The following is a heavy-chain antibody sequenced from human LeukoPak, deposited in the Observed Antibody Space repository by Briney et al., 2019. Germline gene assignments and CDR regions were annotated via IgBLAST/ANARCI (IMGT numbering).Heavy chain of an antibody. V-gene: IGHV3-43D*03. Sequence: PGGSLRLSCAASGFDFDDYGMTWVRQAPGKGLEWVSLISWDGGSTYYADSVKGRFTISRDNSKNSLYLQMNSLRAEDTALYYCAKGDGGLNYYYYYMDVWGKGTTVTVSS. CDR1: GFDFDDYG. CDR2: ISWDGGST. J-gene: IGHJ6*03. CDR3: AKGDGGLNYYYYYMDV. D-gene: IGHD2-21*02.